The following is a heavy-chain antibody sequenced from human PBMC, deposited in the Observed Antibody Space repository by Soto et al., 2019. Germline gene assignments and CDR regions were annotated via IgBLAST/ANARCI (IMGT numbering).Heavy chain of an antibody. CDR3: TRDLGTATGLNVY. V-gene: IGHV3-66*01. J-gene: IGHJ4*02. CDR2: LYSAGST. D-gene: IGHD1-1*01. CDR1: GFTVSSNY. Sequence: GSLRLSCAATGFTVSSNYMSWVRQAPGKGLEWVSVLYSAGSTNYAGSVKGRFTISRDNSKNTLYLQMNSLRVEDTAVYYCTRDLGTATGLNVYWGQGTLVTVSS.